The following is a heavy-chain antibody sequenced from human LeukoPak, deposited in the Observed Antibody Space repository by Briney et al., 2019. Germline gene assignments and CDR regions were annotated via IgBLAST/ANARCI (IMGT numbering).Heavy chain of an antibody. Sequence: SGGSLRLSCAASGFIFSGYWMHWVRQAPGKGLVWLSRIKNDGSITSYADSVKGRFTISRDNAKNSLYLQMNSLRAEDTAVYYCARGFYDSSGYFYYFDYWGQGTLVTVSS. D-gene: IGHD3-22*01. CDR2: IKNDGSIT. CDR3: ARGFYDSSGYFYYFDY. CDR1: GFIFSGYW. V-gene: IGHV3-74*01. J-gene: IGHJ4*02.